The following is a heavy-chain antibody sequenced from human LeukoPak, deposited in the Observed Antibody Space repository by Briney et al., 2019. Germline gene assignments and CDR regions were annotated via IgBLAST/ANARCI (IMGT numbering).Heavy chain of an antibody. Sequence: SQTLSLTCTVSGGSISSGSYYWSWIRQPAGKGLEWIGRIYTSGSTNYNPSLKSRVTISVDTSKNQFSLKLSSVTAADTAVYYCARDDHGDYVGTFDYWGQGTLVTVSS. V-gene: IGHV4-61*02. CDR1: GGSISSGSYY. D-gene: IGHD4-17*01. J-gene: IGHJ4*02. CDR3: ARDDHGDYVGTFDY. CDR2: IYTSGST.